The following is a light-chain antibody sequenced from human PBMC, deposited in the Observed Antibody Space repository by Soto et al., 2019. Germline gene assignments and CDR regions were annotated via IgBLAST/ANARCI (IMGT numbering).Light chain of an antibody. CDR1: SSDVGSYNL. Sequence: QSVLTQPASVSGSPGQSITISCTGTSSDVGSYNLVSWYQQHPDKAPKLMIYEDTKRPSGVSNRFSGSKSGNTASLTLSGLQAEDEADYYCCSYAGSTSLLFGGVTKLTVL. CDR3: CSYAGSTSLL. CDR2: EDT. V-gene: IGLV2-23*02. J-gene: IGLJ2*01.